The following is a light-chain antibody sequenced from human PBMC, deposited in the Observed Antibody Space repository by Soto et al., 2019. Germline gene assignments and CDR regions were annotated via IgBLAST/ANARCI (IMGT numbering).Light chain of an antibody. J-gene: IGKJ2*01. CDR1: QSVSSTY. Sequence: EIVLTQSPGTLSLSPGERATLSCRASQSVSSTYLAWYQQKPGQAPRVLVYGASNRATGIPDRFSGSGSGTDFTLTISGLEPEDFAVYFCQQYGTSPPFTFGQGTKVDIK. CDR2: GAS. V-gene: IGKV3-20*01. CDR3: QQYGTSPPFT.